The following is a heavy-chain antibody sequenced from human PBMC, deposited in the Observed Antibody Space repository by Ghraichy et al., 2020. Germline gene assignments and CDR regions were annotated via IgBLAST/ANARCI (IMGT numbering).Heavy chain of an antibody. CDR2: IYLDDYK. CDR3: SRIPPLCSSMACRKAEFFDL. V-gene: IGHV2-5*02. Sequence: SGPTLVKPTQTLTLTCAVSGFSVTTKGVGVGWIRQPPGKALEWLALIYLDDYKRHSPSLQSRLSLSRDPSKNRVVLTMTHMDPVDTVTYFCSRIPPLCSSMACRKAEFFDLWDPGTLLTVSS. CDR1: GFSVTTKGVG. J-gene: IGHJ4*02. D-gene: IGHD2/OR15-2a*01.